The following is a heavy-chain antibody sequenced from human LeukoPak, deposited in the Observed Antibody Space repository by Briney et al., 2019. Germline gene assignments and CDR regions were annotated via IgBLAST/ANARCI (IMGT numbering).Heavy chain of an antibody. J-gene: IGHJ5*02. D-gene: IGHD6-19*01. Sequence: GASVTVSCKASGYTFTGYYMHWVRQAPGQGLEWMGWINPNSGGTNYAQKFQGRVTMTRDTSISTAYMELSRLRSDDTAVYYCARDSSGWYPSFDPWGQGTLVMVSS. CDR1: GYTFTGYY. V-gene: IGHV1-2*02. CDR2: INPNSGGT. CDR3: ARDSSGWYPSFDP.